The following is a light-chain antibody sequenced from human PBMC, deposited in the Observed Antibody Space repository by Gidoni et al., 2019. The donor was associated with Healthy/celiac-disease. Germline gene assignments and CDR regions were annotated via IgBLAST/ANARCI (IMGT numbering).Light chain of an antibody. CDR3: SSYTSSSTLVV. Sequence: QSALTPPASVSGSPGRSITISCTGTSSDVGGYNYVSWYHQHPGKAPKLMIYDVSNRPSGVSKLFSGSTSCNTASLTISGLQAADEADYYCSSYTSSSTLVVFGGGTKLTVL. J-gene: IGLJ2*01. V-gene: IGLV2-14*03. CDR1: SSDVGGYNY. CDR2: DVS.